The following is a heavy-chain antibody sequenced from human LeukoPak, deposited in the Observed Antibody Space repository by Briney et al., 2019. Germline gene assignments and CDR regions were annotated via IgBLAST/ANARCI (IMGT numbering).Heavy chain of an antibody. CDR3: ARRGYCSSSSCYGMDV. Sequence: PSQTLSLTCAISGDSVSSNSAAWNWIRQSPSRGLEWLGRTYYRSKWYNDYAVSVKSRITINPDTSKNQFSLQLNSVTPEDTAVYYCARRGYCSSSSCYGMDVWGQGTTVTVSS. J-gene: IGHJ6*02. CDR1: GDSVSSNSAA. V-gene: IGHV6-1*01. D-gene: IGHD2-15*01. CDR2: TYYRSKWYN.